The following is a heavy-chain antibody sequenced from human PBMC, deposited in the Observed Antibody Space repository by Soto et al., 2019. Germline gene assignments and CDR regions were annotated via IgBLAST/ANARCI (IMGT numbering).Heavy chain of an antibody. J-gene: IGHJ4*02. Sequence: SETLSLTCTVSGGSIGSGGYSWSWIRQPPGKGLEWIGYIYHSGSTYYNPSLKSRVTISLDRSKNHFSLKLSSVSAADTAVYYCARDQWLVLDYWGQGTLVTVSS. V-gene: IGHV4-30-2*01. D-gene: IGHD6-19*01. CDR3: ARDQWLVLDY. CDR2: IYHSGST. CDR1: GGSIGSGGYS.